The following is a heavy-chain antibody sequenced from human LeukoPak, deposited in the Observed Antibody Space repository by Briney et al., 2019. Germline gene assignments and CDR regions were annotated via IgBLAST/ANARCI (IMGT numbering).Heavy chain of an antibody. V-gene: IGHV1-69*05. CDR3: AREVGSYYGSGSFRSEYYFDY. Sequence: GASVKVSCKASGGTFSSYAISWVRQAPGQGLEWMGGIIPIFGTANYAQKFQGRVTMTRDTSTSTVYMELSSLRSEDTAVYYCAREVGSYYGSGSFRSEYYFDYWGQGTLVTVSS. CDR1: GGTFSSYA. J-gene: IGHJ4*02. CDR2: IIPIFGTA. D-gene: IGHD3-10*01.